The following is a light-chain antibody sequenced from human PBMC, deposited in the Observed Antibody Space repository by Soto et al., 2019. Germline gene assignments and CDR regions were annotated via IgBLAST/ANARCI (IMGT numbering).Light chain of an antibody. CDR3: QQRSNWQIT. V-gene: IGKV3-11*01. CDR2: DAS. J-gene: IGKJ5*01. Sequence: ETVLKQSPATLSLSPGESATLSCLASQSVSTYLAWYQQKPGQAPRLLIYDASNRVTGIPARFRGSGSGTDFTLTISSLEPDDFAVYYCQQRSNWQITFGQGTRLEIK. CDR1: QSVSTY.